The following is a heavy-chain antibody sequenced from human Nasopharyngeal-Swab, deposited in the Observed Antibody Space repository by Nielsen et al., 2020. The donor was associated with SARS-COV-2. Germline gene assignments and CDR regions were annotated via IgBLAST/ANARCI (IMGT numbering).Heavy chain of an antibody. J-gene: IGHJ6*03. CDR2: IDPSDSFT. CDR3: ARHTTIFGMVHTPYYFYIDV. Sequence: GESLKISCRGSGYSFSSYWITWVRQMPGKALEGMGRIDPSDSFTTYNPSFQGHVTISADKSISTAYLQWGSLQASDTAVYYCARHTTIFGMVHTPYYFYIDVWGKGTTVTVSS. V-gene: IGHV5-10-1*01. CDR1: GYSFSSYW. D-gene: IGHD3-3*01.